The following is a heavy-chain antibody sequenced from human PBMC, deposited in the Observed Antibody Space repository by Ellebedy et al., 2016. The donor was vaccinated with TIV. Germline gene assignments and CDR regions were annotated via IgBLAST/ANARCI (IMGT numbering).Heavy chain of an antibody. V-gene: IGHV1-18*04. D-gene: IGHD5-18*01. CDR2: ISSHNGNS. Sequence: ASVKVSCKASGYKFINYGYTWVRQAPGQGLEWVGYISSHNGNSNYGKNFEGRVTMTTDRPTATVFMALGSLRSDDTAMYYCARTRYSSSWPDFWGQGTLVTVSS. J-gene: IGHJ4*02. CDR3: ARTRYSSSWPDF. CDR1: GYKFINYG.